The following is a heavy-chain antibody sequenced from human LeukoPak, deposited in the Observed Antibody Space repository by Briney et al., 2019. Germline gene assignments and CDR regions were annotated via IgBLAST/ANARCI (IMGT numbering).Heavy chain of an antibody. CDR2: IKSKAHGGTT. J-gene: IGHJ4*02. D-gene: IGHD3-10*01. CDR3: ATDTGE. Sequence: GGSLRLSCAASGLTFSNGWMGWVRQAPGKGLEWVGRIKSKAHGGTTDYAAPVKGRFTISRDDSKNTLYLQMNSLKTEDTAVYYCATDTGEWGQGTLVTVSS. CDR1: GLTFSNGW. V-gene: IGHV3-15*01.